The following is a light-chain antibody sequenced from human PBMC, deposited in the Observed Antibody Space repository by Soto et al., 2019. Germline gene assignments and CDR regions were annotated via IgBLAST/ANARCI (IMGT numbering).Light chain of an antibody. J-gene: IGKJ5*01. V-gene: IGKV1-39*01. CDR1: QSIRIY. CDR3: QQYGGSPIT. CDR2: GAS. Sequence: DIQMTKSPTSLSASVGDRVTITCRASQSIRIYLNWYHQKPGKAPKLLIYGASTLQSGVPSRFSGSGSGTDFTLTISSLQPEDFALYYCQQYGGSPITFGLRTRLEIK.